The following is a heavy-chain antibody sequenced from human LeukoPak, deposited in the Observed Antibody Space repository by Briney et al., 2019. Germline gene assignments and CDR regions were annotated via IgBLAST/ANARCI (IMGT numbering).Heavy chain of an antibody. CDR3: AKWGDYDVLTGYYVSDY. CDR1: GFTFSNYA. V-gene: IGHV3-23*01. Sequence: GGSLRLSFAASGFTFSNYAMSWVRPAPGKGLEWVSAITGSGGNTYYADSVKGRFTISRDNSKNTVFLQMNSLRAEDTAVYYCAKWGDYDVLTGYYVSDYWGQGTLVTVSS. CDR2: ITGSGGNT. J-gene: IGHJ4*02. D-gene: IGHD3-9*01.